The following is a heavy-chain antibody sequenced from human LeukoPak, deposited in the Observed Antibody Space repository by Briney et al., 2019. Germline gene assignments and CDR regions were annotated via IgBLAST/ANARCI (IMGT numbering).Heavy chain of an antibody. J-gene: IGHJ4*02. CDR1: GFTFSSFA. CDR2: ISNSGGNT. CDR3: ARGSSAPDY. Sequence: GGSLRPSCAASGFTFSSFAMSWVRQAPGKGLEWVSTISNSGGNTYYADSVKGRFTISRDNSKNTLNLQMNSLSAEDTAVYYCARGSSAPDYWGQGTVVTVSS. V-gene: IGHV3-23*01. D-gene: IGHD1-26*01.